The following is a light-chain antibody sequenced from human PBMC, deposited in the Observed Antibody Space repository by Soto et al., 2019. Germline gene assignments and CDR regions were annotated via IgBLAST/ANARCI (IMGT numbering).Light chain of an antibody. CDR2: DVS. J-gene: IGLJ1*01. V-gene: IGLV2-11*01. CDR1: SSDVGSYNY. Sequence: QSVLTQPRSVSGSPGQSVTISCTGTSSDVGSYNYVSWYQQHPGKAPKLMIYDVSKRPSGVPDRFSGSKSGNTASLTISGLQAEDEADYYCCSYAGSYPFVFGTGTKLTVL. CDR3: CSYAGSYPFV.